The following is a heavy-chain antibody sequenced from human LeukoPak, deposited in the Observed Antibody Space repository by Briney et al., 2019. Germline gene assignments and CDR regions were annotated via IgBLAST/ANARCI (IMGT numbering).Heavy chain of an antibody. CDR3: AKRGVVIRVILVGFHKEAYYFDS. CDR2: ISGSAGGT. V-gene: IGHV3-23*01. CDR1: GITLSNYG. J-gene: IGHJ4*02. Sequence: YPGGSLRLSCAVSGITLSNYGMSWVRQAPGKGLEWVAGISGSAGGTNYADSVKGRFTISRDNSKNTLHLRMNRLRAEDTAVYFCAKRGVVIRVILVGFHKEAYYFDSWGQGALVTVSS. D-gene: IGHD3-22*01.